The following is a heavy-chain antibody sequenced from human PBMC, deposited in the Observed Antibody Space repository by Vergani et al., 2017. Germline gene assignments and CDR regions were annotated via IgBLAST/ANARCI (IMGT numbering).Heavy chain of an antibody. J-gene: IGHJ6*02. D-gene: IGHD1-1*01. CDR1: GFIFSTFW. V-gene: IGHV3-7*03. CDR3: ARVNNWKNATTNWEYYYYGMDV. CDR2: IKQDGSEK. Sequence: EVQVAESGGGLVQPGGSLRLSCAASGFIFSTFWMSWVRQAPGKGLEWVANIKQDGSEKYYVDSVKGRFTISRDNAKKSLYLQMNSLRAEDTAVYYCARVNNWKNATTNWEYYYYGMDVWSQGTTVTVFS.